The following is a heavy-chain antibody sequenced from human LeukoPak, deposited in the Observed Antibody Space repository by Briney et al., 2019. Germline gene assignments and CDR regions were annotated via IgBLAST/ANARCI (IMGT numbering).Heavy chain of an antibody. J-gene: IGHJ6*03. CDR2: ISAYNGNT. CDR3: ARASYQLLYSHYYYYYMDV. CDR1: GYTFTSYG. Sequence: ASVKVSCKASGYTFTSYGISWVRQAPGQGLEWMGWISAYNGNTNYAQKLQGRVTMTTDTSTSTAYMELRSLRSDDTAVYYCARASYQLLYSHYYYYYMDVWGKGTTVTVSS. V-gene: IGHV1-18*01. D-gene: IGHD2-2*02.